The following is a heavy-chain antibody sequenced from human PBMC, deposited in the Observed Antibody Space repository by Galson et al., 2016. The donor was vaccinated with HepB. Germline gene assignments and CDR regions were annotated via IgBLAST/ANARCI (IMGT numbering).Heavy chain of an antibody. Sequence: SVKVSCKASGYIFTSYDINWVRQAPGQGLEWVGWMNPKSGTTGFAQKFQGRVTLTRSTALGKAYMELNSLTSEDTAIYFCARGSTALYSYSYSMDLWGQGTAVTVSS. D-gene: IGHD2-21*02. CDR3: ARGSTALYSYSYSMDL. CDR1: GYIFTSYD. CDR2: MNPKSGTT. V-gene: IGHV1-8*02. J-gene: IGHJ6*03.